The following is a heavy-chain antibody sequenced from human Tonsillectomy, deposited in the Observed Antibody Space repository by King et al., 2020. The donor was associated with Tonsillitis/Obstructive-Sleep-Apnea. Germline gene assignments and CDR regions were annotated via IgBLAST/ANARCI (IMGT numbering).Heavy chain of an antibody. J-gene: IGHJ6*03. V-gene: IGHV4-59*01. CDR3: VRTAEGSYDFWSGMSDHYYYMDA. CDR1: GDSISRYY. D-gene: IGHD3-3*01. Sequence: PLQESGPGLVKPSETLSLTCTVSGDSISRYYWSWIRQPPGKGLEWIGYIHHSGTTNYNPSLKSRVTIAVDTSKNQFSLKVTFVSAADAAVYFCVRTAEGSYDFWSGMSDHYYYMDAWGKGTTVTVS. CDR2: IHHSGTT.